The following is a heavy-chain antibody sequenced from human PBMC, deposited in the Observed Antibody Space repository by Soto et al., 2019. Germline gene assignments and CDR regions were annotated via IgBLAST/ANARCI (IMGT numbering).Heavy chain of an antibody. CDR1: GYTFTSYG. D-gene: IGHD2-15*01. CDR3: ARVAVAGYYAFDI. J-gene: IGHJ3*02. V-gene: IGHV1-18*01. CDR2: ISAYNGNT. Sequence: ASVKVSCKASGYTFTSYGLSWVRQAPGQGLEWMGWISAYNGNTNDAQKLQGRVTMTTDTSTSTAYMELRSLRSDDTAVYYCARVAVAGYYAFDIWGQGTMVTVSS.